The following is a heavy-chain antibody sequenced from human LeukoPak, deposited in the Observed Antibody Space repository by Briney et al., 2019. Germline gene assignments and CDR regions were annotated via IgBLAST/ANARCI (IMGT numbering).Heavy chain of an antibody. CDR3: AKWGDYDILTGYYVPDF. D-gene: IGHD3-9*01. J-gene: IGHJ4*02. V-gene: IGHV3-7*03. CDR1: GFTFSSYW. Sequence: GGSLRLSCAASGFTFSSYWMSWVRQAPGKGLEWVANIRQDGSEKYYVDSVKGRFTISRDNAGNSLYLQMNTLRAEDTAVYYCAKWGDYDILTGYYVPDFWGQGTLVTVSS. CDR2: IRQDGSEK.